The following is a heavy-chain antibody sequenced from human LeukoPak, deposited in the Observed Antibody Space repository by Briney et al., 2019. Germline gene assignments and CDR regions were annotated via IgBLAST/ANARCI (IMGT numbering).Heavy chain of an antibody. D-gene: IGHD4-11*01. Sequence: PGGSLRLSCAASGFTFSSYSMNWVRQAPGKGLEWVSSISSSSSYIYYADSVKGRFTISRDNAKNSLYLQMNSLRAEDTAVYYCARDGGRFTVTHMHWGQGTLVTVSS. CDR1: GFTFSSYS. CDR2: ISSSSSYI. J-gene: IGHJ4*02. CDR3: ARDGGRFTVTHMH. V-gene: IGHV3-21*01.